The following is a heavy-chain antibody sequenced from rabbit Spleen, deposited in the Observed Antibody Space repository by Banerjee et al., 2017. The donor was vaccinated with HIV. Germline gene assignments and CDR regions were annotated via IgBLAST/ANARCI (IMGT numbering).Heavy chain of an antibody. CDR2: IYISGGST. D-gene: IGHD1-1*01. J-gene: IGHJ2*01. V-gene: IGHV1S40*01. Sequence: QSLEESGGDLVKPGASLTLTCTASGFDLSSYYYICWVRQAPGKGLEWIACIYISGGSTYYASWAKGRFTISKASSTTVTLQMTSLTAADTATYFCARNYVNAFDPWGQGTLVTVS. CDR1: GFDLSSYYY. CDR3: ARNYVNAFDP.